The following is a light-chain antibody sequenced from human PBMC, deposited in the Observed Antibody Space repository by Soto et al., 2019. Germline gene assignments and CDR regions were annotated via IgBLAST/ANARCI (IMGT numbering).Light chain of an antibody. V-gene: IGLV2-23*02. Sequence: QSALTQPASVSGSPGQSITISCTGTSSDVGSHNLVSWYQQHPGQAPKLMIYEVSKRPLGVSARFSASKSGNTASLTISGLQAEDEADYYCCSYGGSRAVFGGGTQLTAL. J-gene: IGLJ7*02. CDR3: CSYGGSRAV. CDR2: EVS. CDR1: SSDVGSHNL.